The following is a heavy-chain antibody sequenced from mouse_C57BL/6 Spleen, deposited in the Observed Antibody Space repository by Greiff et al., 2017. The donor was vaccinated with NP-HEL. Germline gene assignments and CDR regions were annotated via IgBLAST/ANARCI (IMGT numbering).Heavy chain of an antibody. V-gene: IGHV1-26*01. CDR2: INPNNGGT. CDR3: ARFGGFLFDY. D-gene: IGHD3-1*01. Sequence: EVQLQQSGPELVKPGASVKISCKASGYTFTDYYINWVKQSHGKSLEWIGDINPNNGGTSYNQKFKGKATLTVDKSSSTAYMERRSLTSEDSAVYYCARFGGFLFDYWGQGTTLTVSS. J-gene: IGHJ2*01. CDR1: GYTFTDYY.